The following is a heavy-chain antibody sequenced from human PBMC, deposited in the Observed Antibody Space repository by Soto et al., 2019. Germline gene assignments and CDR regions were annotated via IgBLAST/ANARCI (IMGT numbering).Heavy chain of an antibody. CDR2: INTLSTAI. CDR3: ARRLQWQLRPLDS. Sequence: VGSLRLSCEGSGFTFTDYYMTWIRQAPGKGLEWVAYINTLSTAIYYADSVKGRFTISRGNAKNSLYLQMNGLRAEDTATYYCARRLQWQLRPLDSWGRGTLVTVSS. V-gene: IGHV3-11*01. D-gene: IGHD6-19*01. CDR1: GFTFTDYY. J-gene: IGHJ4*02.